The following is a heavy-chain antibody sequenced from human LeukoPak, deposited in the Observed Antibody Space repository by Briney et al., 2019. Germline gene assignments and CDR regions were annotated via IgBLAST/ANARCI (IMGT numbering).Heavy chain of an antibody. CDR1: GYTFTSYG. J-gene: IGHJ6*03. CDR3: ARESRIAAAGSRGYYYYYMDV. CDR2: INPNSGGT. V-gene: IGHV1-2*02. Sequence: ASVKVSCKASGYTFTSYGITWVRQAPGQGLEWMGWINPNSGGTNYAQKFQGRVTMTRDTSISTAYMELSRLRSDDTAVYYCARESRIAAAGSRGYYYYYMDVWGKGTTVTVSS. D-gene: IGHD6-13*01.